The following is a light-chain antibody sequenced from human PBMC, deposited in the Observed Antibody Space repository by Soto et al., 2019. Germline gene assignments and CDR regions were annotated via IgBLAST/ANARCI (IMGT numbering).Light chain of an antibody. CDR2: GAS. CDR3: QQYGSSPQT. CDR1: QSVSSDY. V-gene: IGKV3-20*01. Sequence: EIVLTQSPGTLSLSPGERATLSCRARQSVSSDYLAWYQQKPGQAPRLLIYGASSRATDIPGRFSGRGSGTDFTLTVSSLEPEDFAVYYCQQYGSSPQTFGQGTKVEIK. J-gene: IGKJ1*01.